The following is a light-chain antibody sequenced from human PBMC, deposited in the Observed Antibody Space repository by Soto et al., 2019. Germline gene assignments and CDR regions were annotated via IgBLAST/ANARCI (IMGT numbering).Light chain of an antibody. Sequence: EIVLTQSPATLYLSPGERATISCRASQSVRSYLAWYQQKPGQAPRLLIYDASNRATGISARFSGSGSGTDFPLTISSLEPEEFAVYYCPQRTLWPRTFGTGKTVELK. J-gene: IGKJ1*01. V-gene: IGKV3-11*01. CDR3: PQRTLWPRT. CDR1: QSVRSY. CDR2: DAS.